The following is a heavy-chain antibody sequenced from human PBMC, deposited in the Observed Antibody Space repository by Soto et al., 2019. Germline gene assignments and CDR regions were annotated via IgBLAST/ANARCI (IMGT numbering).Heavy chain of an antibody. CDR3: ARRGFIAKPDPDSYYYGMDA. D-gene: IGHD3-16*02. CDR2: IYPGDSDT. Sequence: GESLKISCKGSGYSFSSHWIGWVRHLPGKGLEWMGSIYPGDSDTTYSPSFQGQVAISADKSITTAYLQWNSLKASDTAIYYCARRGFIAKPDPDSYYYGMDAWGQGTTVTVSS. J-gene: IGHJ6*02. V-gene: IGHV5-51*01. CDR1: GYSFSSHW.